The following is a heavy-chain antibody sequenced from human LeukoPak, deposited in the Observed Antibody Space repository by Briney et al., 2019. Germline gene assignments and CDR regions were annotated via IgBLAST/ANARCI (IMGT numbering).Heavy chain of an antibody. CDR1: GFTFSNYG. CDR3: AKIRDASGSYYRPFAY. D-gene: IGHD3-10*01. V-gene: IGHV3-30*18. Sequence: GRSLRLSCAASGFTFSNYGMHWVRQVPGRRLEWVALTSYDGSDTYYADSVKGRFTISRDNSKNTLYLQMNSLRIEDTAVYYCAKIRDASGSYYRPFAYWGQGTLVTVS. J-gene: IGHJ4*02. CDR2: TSYDGSDT.